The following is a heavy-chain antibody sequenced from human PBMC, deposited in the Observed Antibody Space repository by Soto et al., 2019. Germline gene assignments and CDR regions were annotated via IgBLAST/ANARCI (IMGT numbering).Heavy chain of an antibody. V-gene: IGHV4-59*01. CDR3: ARGRPKKGGYCSSTSCYSYYYYYLDV. D-gene: IGHD2-2*01. J-gene: IGHJ6*03. CDR2: IYYSGST. Sequence: QVQLQESGPGLVKPSETLSLTCTVSGGSISSYYWSWIRQPPGKGLEWIGYIYYSGSTNYNPSLKSRVTNSEATSKQHFSLKLSSVTAADPAVYYCARGRPKKGGYCSSTSCYSYYYYYLDVWGKGTTVTVSS. CDR1: GGSISSYY.